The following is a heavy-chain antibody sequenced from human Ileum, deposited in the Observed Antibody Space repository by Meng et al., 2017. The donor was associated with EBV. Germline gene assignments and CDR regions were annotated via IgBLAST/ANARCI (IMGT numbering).Heavy chain of an antibody. CDR1: GGSISSSSYY. V-gene: IGHV4-39*07. CDR2: IYYSGST. CDR3: ARDYYYDSSPTPDY. J-gene: IGHJ4*02. Sequence: ESVPGLVTPSGPLSLTCTVSGGSISSSSYYWGWIRQPPGKGLEWIGSIYYSGSTYYNPSLKSRVTISVDTSKNQFSLKLSSVTAADTAVYYCARDYYYDSSPTPDYWGQGTLVTVSS. D-gene: IGHD3-22*01.